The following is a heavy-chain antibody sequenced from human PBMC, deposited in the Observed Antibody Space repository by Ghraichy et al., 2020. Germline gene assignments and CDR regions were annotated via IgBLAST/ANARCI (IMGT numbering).Heavy chain of an antibody. CDR1: GGSISSYY. D-gene: IGHD6-19*01. CDR3: ARSRLRRGLADY. CDR2: IYYSGST. Sequence: SETLSLTCTVSGGSISSYYWSWIRQPPGKGLEWIGYIYYSGSTNYNPSLKSRVTISVDTSKNQFSLKLSSVTAADTAVYYCARSRLRRGLADYWGQGTLVTVSS. J-gene: IGHJ4*02. V-gene: IGHV4-59*01.